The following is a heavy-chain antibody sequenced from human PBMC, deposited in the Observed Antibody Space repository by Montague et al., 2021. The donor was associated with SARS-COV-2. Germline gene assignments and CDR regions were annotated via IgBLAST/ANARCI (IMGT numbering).Heavy chain of an antibody. D-gene: IGHD3-9*01. V-gene: IGHV4-39*02. Sequence: SETLSLTCIVSGESIDRDTYYWGWIRQSPGKGLEWIGSLSSSGSTYYNPSLRSRVTISMDTSKNHFSLKVNSVTATDTAIYYCARLPYDNSYGMDVWGQGTTVTVSS. CDR1: GESIDRDTYY. CDR2: LSSSGST. J-gene: IGHJ6*02. CDR3: ARLPYDNSYGMDV.